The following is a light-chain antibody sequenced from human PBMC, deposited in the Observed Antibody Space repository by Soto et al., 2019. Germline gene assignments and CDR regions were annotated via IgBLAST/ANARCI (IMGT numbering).Light chain of an antibody. CDR1: QSVNSN. Sequence: EIVMTQSPATLSVSPGERATLSCRASQSVNSNLAWYQQRPGQAPSLLIYGAFNRATNISARFSGSGSGTEFPLPLPSRRSEDFAINNCQHNNPGPRTLAQGPKLK. CDR3: QHNNPGPRT. CDR2: GAF. V-gene: IGKV3D-15*01. J-gene: IGKJ1*01.